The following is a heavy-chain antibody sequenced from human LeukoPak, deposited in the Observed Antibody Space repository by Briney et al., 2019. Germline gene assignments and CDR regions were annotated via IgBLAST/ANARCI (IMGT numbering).Heavy chain of an antibody. D-gene: IGHD6-19*01. V-gene: IGHV4-59*01. CDR2: IYYIGST. Sequence: SSETLSLTCTVSGGSISSYYRSWIRQPPGKGLEWIGYIYYIGSTNYNPSLKSRVTISVDTSKNQFSLKLSSVTAADTAVYYCARDQGAGTPWYYFDYWGQGTLVTVSS. J-gene: IGHJ4*02. CDR1: GGSISSYY. CDR3: ARDQGAGTPWYYFDY.